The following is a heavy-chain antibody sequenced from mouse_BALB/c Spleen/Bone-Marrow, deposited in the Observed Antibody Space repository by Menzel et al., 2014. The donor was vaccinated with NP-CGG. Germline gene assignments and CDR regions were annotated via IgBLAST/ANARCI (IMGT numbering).Heavy chain of an antibody. Sequence: EVMLVESGGGLVQPGGSLNLACVASGFDFGRYWMSWARPAPGKGLEWIGEINPGSSTINYSPSLKDKFIISRDNAKNTLYLQMSKVRSEDTALYYCARLGYYGYHDNWGQGTTLTVSS. CDR2: INPGSSTI. J-gene: IGHJ2*01. CDR3: ARLGYYGYHDN. V-gene: IGHV4-2*02. D-gene: IGHD1-2*01. CDR1: GFDFGRYW.